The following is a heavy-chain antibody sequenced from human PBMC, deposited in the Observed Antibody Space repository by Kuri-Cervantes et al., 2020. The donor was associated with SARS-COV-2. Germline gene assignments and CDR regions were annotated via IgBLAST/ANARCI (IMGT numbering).Heavy chain of an antibody. CDR1: GFTFSSYG. J-gene: IGHJ6*02. CDR3: ARDLGYCSSTSCRYGMDV. D-gene: IGHD2-2*01. Sequence: GESLKISCAASGFTFSSYGMHWVRQAPGKGLEWVAVIWYDGSNKYYADSVKGRFTNSRDNSKNTLYLQMNSLRAEDTAVYYCARDLGYCSSTSCRYGMDVWGQGTTVTVSS. V-gene: IGHV3-33*08. CDR2: IWYDGSNK.